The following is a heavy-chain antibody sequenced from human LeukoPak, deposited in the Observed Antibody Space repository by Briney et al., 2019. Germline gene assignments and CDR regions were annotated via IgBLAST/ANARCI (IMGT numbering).Heavy chain of an antibody. Sequence: GGSLRLSCAASGFTFSDYYMSWLRQAPGKGLEWVSYISSSGSTIYYADSVKGRFTISRDNAKNSLYLQMNSLRAEDTAVYYCARGCSSTSCYLKAFDIWGQGTMVTVSS. D-gene: IGHD2-2*01. V-gene: IGHV3-11*01. CDR1: GFTFSDYY. J-gene: IGHJ3*02. CDR2: ISSSGSTI. CDR3: ARGCSSTSCYLKAFDI.